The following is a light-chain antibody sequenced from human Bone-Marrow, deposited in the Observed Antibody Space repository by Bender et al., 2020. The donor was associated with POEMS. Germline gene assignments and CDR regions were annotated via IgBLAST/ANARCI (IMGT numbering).Light chain of an antibody. V-gene: IGLV2-11*01. CDR3: CSYAGSYTLWV. CDR2: NVN. Sequence: QSVLSQPPSASGTPGQRVTISCTGTNSDVGRYNLVSWYQQHPGKAPKLIIYNVNKRPSGVPDRFSGSKSGNTASLTISGLQAEDEADYYCCSYAGSYTLWVFGGGTKLTVL. CDR1: NSDVGRYNL. J-gene: IGLJ3*02.